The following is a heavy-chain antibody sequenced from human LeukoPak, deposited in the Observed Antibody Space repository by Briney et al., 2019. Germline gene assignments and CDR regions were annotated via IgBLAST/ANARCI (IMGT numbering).Heavy chain of an antibody. CDR2: IYYSGST. CDR3: ARHRDSSSWYRDDAFDI. CDR1: GGSISSYY. Sequence: SETLSLTCTVSGGSISSYYWSWIRQPPGKGLEWIGYIYYSGSTNYNPSLKSRVTISVDTSKNQFSLKLSSVTAADTAVYYCARHRDSSSWYRDDAFDIWGQGTMVTVSS. V-gene: IGHV4-59*08. J-gene: IGHJ3*02. D-gene: IGHD6-13*01.